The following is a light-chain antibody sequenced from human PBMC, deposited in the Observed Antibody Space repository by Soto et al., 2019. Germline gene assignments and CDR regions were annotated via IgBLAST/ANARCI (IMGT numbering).Light chain of an antibody. CDR1: SGSIATIY. J-gene: IGLJ3*02. CDR2: EDN. Sequence: NFMLTQPQSVSESPGKTVTISCTRSSGSIATIYVQWFQQRPGSAPATVIYEDNQRPSGVPDRFSGAIDSSSNSASLTISGLKTEDEADYYCQSYGHTNHAWVFGGGTKLTVL. CDR3: QSYGHTNHAWV. V-gene: IGLV6-57*03.